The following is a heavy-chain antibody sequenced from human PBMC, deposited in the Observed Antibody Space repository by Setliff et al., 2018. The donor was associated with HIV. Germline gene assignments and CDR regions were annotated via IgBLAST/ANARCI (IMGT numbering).Heavy chain of an antibody. Sequence: SETLSLTCSVSGGSINSGSYFWSWIRQPAGKGLEWIGHIYTSGSTNYNPSLKSRVTMSVDTSKKHFSLKLNSVTAADTGVFYCARGTYYYDHSDYFPEKYYYMDVWGKGTTVTVSS. CDR3: ARGTYYYDHSDYFPEKYYYMDV. J-gene: IGHJ6*03. CDR1: GGSINSGSYF. CDR2: IYTSGST. D-gene: IGHD3-22*01. V-gene: IGHV4-61*09.